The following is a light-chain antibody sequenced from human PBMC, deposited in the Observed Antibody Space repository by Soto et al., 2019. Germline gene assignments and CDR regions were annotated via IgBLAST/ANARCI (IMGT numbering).Light chain of an antibody. J-gene: IGLJ1*01. CDR3: SSYTTSSTRV. Sequence: QSALTQPASVSGSLGQSITISCTGTSSDVGAYDYVSWYQQHPDKAPKLMIYEVSYRPSGVSNRFSGSKSVNTATLTISGLQAEDEADYYCSSYTTSSTRVFGTGTKVTVL. CDR2: EVS. V-gene: IGLV2-14*03. CDR1: SSDVGAYDY.